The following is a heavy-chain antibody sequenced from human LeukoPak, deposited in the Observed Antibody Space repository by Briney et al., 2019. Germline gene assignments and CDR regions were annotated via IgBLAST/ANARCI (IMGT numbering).Heavy chain of an antibody. D-gene: IGHD3-22*01. CDR3: ARGGWNKFDY. J-gene: IGHJ4*02. CDR2: IFYSGTT. CDR1: GGSISSYY. Sequence: SETLSPTCTVSGGSISSYYWSWIRQPPGKGLEWIGFIFYSGTTNYNPSLKSRVTISVDTSKNQFSLKLSSVTAADTAVYYCARGGWNKFDYWGQGTLVTVSS. V-gene: IGHV4-59*01.